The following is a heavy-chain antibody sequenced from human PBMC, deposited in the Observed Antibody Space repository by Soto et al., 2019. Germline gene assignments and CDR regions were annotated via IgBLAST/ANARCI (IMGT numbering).Heavy chain of an antibody. D-gene: IGHD2-15*01. CDR3: ARYCSGAGCYPSHYYFYIDV. CDR2: IKQDGSAK. CDR1: GFTLSNYW. Sequence: GGSLRLSCAASGFTLSNYWMSWVRQAPGKRLEWVATIKQDGSAKYYLDSVKGRFTISRDNPKNSLYLQMNSLGADDAAVYYCARYCSGAGCYPSHYYFYIDVWGKGTAVTVSS. J-gene: IGHJ6*03. V-gene: IGHV3-7*01.